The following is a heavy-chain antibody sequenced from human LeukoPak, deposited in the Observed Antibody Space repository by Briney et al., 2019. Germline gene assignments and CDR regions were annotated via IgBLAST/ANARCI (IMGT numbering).Heavy chain of an antibody. D-gene: IGHD6-13*01. Sequence: GASVKVSCKASGGTFSSYAISWVRQAPGQGLEWMGGIIPIFGTANYAQKFQGRVTITADESTSTAYMELRSLRSDDTAVYYCARLIAAAGWYFDYWGQGTLVTVSS. J-gene: IGHJ4*02. CDR2: IIPIFGTA. V-gene: IGHV1-69*13. CDR3: ARLIAAAGWYFDY. CDR1: GGTFSSYA.